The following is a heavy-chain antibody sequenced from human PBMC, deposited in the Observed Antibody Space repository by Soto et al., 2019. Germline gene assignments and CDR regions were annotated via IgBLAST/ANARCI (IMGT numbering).Heavy chain of an antibody. CDR1: GFTFSSYS. CDR3: AIDWDSRSAVDY. D-gene: IGHD1-26*01. CDR2: ISSSSSTI. V-gene: IGHV3-48*02. J-gene: IGHJ4*01. Sequence: EVQLVESGGGLVQPGGSLRLSCAASGFTFSSYSLNWVRQAPGKGLEWVSYISSSSSTIYYADSVKGRFTISRDNAKNSFYVQMTSLTDEDTAVYHCAIDWDSRSAVDYWGRRTL.